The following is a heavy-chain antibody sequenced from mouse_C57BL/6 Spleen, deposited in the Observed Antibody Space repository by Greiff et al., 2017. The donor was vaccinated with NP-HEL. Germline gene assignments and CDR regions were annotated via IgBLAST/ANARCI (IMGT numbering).Heavy chain of an antibody. J-gene: IGHJ1*03. CDR1: GFSFNTYA. CDR3: VRAGSHWYFDV. V-gene: IGHV10-1*01. D-gene: IGHD1-1*02. CDR2: IRSKSNNYAT. Sequence: GGGLVQPKGSLKLSCAASGFSFNTYAMNWVRQAPGKGLEWVARIRSKSNNYATYYADSVKDRFTISRDDSESMLYLQMNNLKTEDTAMYYCVRAGSHWYFDVWGTGTTVTVSS.